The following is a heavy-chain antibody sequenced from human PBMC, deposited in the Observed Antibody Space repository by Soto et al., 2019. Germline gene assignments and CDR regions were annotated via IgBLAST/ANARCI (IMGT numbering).Heavy chain of an antibody. V-gene: IGHV2-5*02. CDR2: IYWDDDK. Sequence: QITLKESGPTLVKPTQTLTLTCTFSGFSLGTSGVGVGWIRQPPGKALEWLALIYWDDDKRYSPSLNSRLTITKDTAKNQVVLTMTNMDPVDTATYYCAHSRPPRLLDYWGQGTLVTVSS. CDR1: GFSLGTSGVG. CDR3: AHSRPPRLLDY. J-gene: IGHJ4*02. D-gene: IGHD6-6*01.